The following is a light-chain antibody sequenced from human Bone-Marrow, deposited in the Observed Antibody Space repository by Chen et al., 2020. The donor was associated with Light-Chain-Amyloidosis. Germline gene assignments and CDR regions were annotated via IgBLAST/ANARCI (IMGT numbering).Light chain of an antibody. Sequence: SYELTQPPSVSVSPGQTARITCSGDDLPTKYAYWYQQKPGQAPVLGIHRDTERPSGISERFSGPSSGTTATLTRRGVQAEDEADYHWQSADSSGTYEVIFGGGTKLTVL. CDR2: RDT. CDR3: QSADSSGTYEVI. CDR1: DLPTKY. J-gene: IGLJ2*01. V-gene: IGLV3-25*03.